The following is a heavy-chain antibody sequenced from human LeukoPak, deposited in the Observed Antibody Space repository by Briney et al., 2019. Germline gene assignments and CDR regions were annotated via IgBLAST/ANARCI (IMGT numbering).Heavy chain of an antibody. V-gene: IGHV1-2*04. CDR2: INPNSGGT. CDR1: GYTFTGYY. Sequence: SVKVSCKASGYTFTGYYMHWVRQAPGQGLEWMGWINPNSGGTNYAQKFQGWVTMTRDTSISTAYMELSRLGSDDTAVYYCAREYRTLYSSSWYPKAPPLGYWGQGTLVTVSS. D-gene: IGHD6-13*01. CDR3: AREYRTLYSSSWYPKAPPLGY. J-gene: IGHJ4*02.